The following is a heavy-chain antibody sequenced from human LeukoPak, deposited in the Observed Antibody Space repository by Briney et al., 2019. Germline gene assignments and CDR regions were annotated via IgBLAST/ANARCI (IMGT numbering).Heavy chain of an antibody. CDR3: ARGEDLYAPYFGY. Sequence: GASVKVSCKASGGTFSSYAISWVRQAPGQGLEWMGGIIPIFGTANYAQKFQGRVTITADESTSTAYMELSRLGSDDTAVFYCARGEDLYAPYFGYWGQGTLVTVSS. CDR2: IIPIFGTA. J-gene: IGHJ4*02. V-gene: IGHV1-69*13. CDR1: GGTFSSYA. D-gene: IGHD2/OR15-2a*01.